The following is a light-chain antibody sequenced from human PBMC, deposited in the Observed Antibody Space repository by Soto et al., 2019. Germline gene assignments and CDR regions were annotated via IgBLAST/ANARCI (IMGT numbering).Light chain of an antibody. Sequence: DIQLTQSPSSLSASIGDRVTITCRASQSISDFLNWYQQKPGKAPKLLIYSSSTLQSGVPSRFSGRGSGTDFTLTISSLQPEDFASYWCQQSYNTPRTFGQGTKV. CDR1: QSISDF. V-gene: IGKV1-39*01. CDR3: QQSYNTPRT. J-gene: IGKJ1*01. CDR2: SSS.